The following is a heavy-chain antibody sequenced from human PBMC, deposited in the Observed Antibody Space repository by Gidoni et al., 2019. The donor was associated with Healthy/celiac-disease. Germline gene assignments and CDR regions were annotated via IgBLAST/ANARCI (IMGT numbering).Heavy chain of an antibody. CDR3: ARDATYYYDSSGYYYYYGMDV. CDR1: GFTFSSYS. J-gene: IGHJ6*02. V-gene: IGHV3-21*01. Sequence: EVQLVESGGGLVKPGGSLRLSCAASGFTFSSYSMNWVRQAPGKGLEWVSSISSSSSYIYYADSVKGRFTISRDNAKNSLYLQMNSLRAEDTAVYYCARDATYYYDSSGYYYYYGMDVWGQGTTVTVSS. D-gene: IGHD3-22*01. CDR2: ISSSSSYI.